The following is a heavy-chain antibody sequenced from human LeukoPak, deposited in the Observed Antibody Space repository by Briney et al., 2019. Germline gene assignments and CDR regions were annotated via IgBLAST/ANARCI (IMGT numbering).Heavy chain of an antibody. J-gene: IGHJ3*02. V-gene: IGHV3-23*01. CDR2: ISGSGGST. Sequence: PGGSLRLSCAASGFTFSSYAMSRVRQAPGKGLEWVSAISGSGGSTYYADSVKGRFTISRDNSKNTLYLQMNSLRAEDTAVYYCAREGYTSGWRNDAFDIWGQGTMVTVSS. CDR1: GFTFSSYA. CDR3: AREGYTSGWRNDAFDI. D-gene: IGHD6-19*01.